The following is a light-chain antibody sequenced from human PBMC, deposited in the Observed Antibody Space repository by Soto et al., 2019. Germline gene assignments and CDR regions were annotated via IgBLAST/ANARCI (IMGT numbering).Light chain of an antibody. V-gene: IGLV1-47*01. CDR2: RNN. J-gene: IGLJ3*02. CDR3: AAWDDSLSGPNWV. CDR1: SSNIGSNY. Sequence: QSVLTQPPSASGTPGQRVTISCSGISSNIGSNYVYWYQQLSGTAPKLLIYRNNQWPSGVPDRFSGSKSGTSASLAISGLRSEDEADYYCAAWDDSLSGPNWVFGGGTKLTVL.